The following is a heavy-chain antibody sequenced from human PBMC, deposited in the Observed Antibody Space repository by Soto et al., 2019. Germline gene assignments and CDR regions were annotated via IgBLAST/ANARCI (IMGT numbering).Heavy chain of an antibody. CDR2: ISSSSSYT. J-gene: IGHJ4*02. V-gene: IGHV3-11*06. CDR1: GFTFSDYY. Sequence: GGSLRLSCAASGFTFSDYYMSWIRQAPGKGLEWVSYISSSSSYTNYADSVKGRFTISRDNAKNSLYLQMNSLRAEDTAVYYCESIWLGELLPFDYWGQGTLVTVSS. D-gene: IGHD3-10*01. CDR3: ESIWLGELLPFDY.